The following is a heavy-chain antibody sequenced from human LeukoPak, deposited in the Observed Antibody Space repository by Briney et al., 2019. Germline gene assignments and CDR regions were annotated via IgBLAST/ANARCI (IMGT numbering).Heavy chain of an antibody. V-gene: IGHV3-7*01. J-gene: IGHJ1*01. CDR2: IKQDGSEK. CDR3: ARDQNYYDSSGYYYPEYFQH. Sequence: GGSLRLSCAASGFTFSSYWMSWVRQAPGKGLEWVANIKQDGSEKYYVDSVKGRFTISRDNAENSLYLQMNSLRAEDTAVYYCARDQNYYDSSGYYYPEYFQHWGQGTLVTVSS. CDR1: GFTFSSYW. D-gene: IGHD3-22*01.